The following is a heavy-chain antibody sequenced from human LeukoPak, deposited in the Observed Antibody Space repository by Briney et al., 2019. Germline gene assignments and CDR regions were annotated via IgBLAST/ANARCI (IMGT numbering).Heavy chain of an antibody. V-gene: IGHV1-2*02. J-gene: IGHJ3*02. D-gene: IGHD1-1*01. CDR3: ARVPKTNIGTYDAFDI. CDR2: INPNSGGT. CDR1: GYTFTDYY. Sequence: ASVKVSCKASGYTFTDYYMHWVRQAPGQGLEWMGWINPNSGGTNYAQKFQDRVTMTRDTSISTAYMELSRLRSDDTAVYYCARVPKTNIGTYDAFDIWGQGTMVTVSS.